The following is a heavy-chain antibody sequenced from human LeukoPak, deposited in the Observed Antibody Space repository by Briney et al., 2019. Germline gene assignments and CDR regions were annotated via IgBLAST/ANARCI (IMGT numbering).Heavy chain of an antibody. V-gene: IGHV3-23*01. D-gene: IGHD3-22*01. CDR1: GFTFSSYA. J-gene: IGHJ4*02. CDR3: AKDMSPAMIVVVIRGYSTGSFDS. CDR2: ISGGST. Sequence: GGSLRLSCAASGFTFSSYAMSWVRQAPGKGLEWVSAISGGSTYYADSVKGRFTISRDNSKNTLYLQMNSLRAEDTAVYYCAKDMSPAMIVVVIRGYSTGSFDSWGQGPWSPSPQ.